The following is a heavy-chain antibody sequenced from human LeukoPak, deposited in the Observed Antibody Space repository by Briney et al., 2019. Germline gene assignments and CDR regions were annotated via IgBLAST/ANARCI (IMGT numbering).Heavy chain of an antibody. CDR3: ARVAGIAAAGLDNYYYYYYMGV. J-gene: IGHJ6*03. V-gene: IGHV4-38-2*02. Sequence: SETLSLTSTASGYSISSGYYWGWIRQPPGKGLEWIGSIYHSGSTYYNPSLKSRVTISVDTSKNQFSLKLSSVTAADTAVYYCARVAGIAAAGLDNYYYYYYMGVWGKGTTVTVSS. CDR2: IYHSGST. D-gene: IGHD6-13*01. CDR1: GYSISSGYY.